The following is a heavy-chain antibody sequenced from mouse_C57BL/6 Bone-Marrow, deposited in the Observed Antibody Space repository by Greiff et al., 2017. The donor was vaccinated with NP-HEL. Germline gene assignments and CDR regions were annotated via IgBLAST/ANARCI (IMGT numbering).Heavy chain of an antibody. D-gene: IGHD2-5*01. CDR1: GFTFSSYA. Sequence: EVQLVESGEGLVKPGGSLKLSCAASGFTFSSYAMSWVRQTPEKRLEWVAYISSGGDYTYYADTVKGRFTISRDNARNTLYLQMSSLKSEDTAMYYCTRASYSNYLLAYWGQGTLVTVSA. CDR3: TRASYSNYLLAY. V-gene: IGHV5-9-1*02. J-gene: IGHJ3*01. CDR2: ISSGGDYT.